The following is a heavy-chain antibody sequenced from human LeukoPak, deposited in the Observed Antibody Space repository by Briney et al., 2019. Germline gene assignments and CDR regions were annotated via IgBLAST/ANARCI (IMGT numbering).Heavy chain of an antibody. CDR1: GFTFSSYG. CDR3: ARGNGVCCEYYYYGMDV. D-gene: IGHD2-8*01. Sequence: RAGGSLRLSCAASGFTFSSYGMHWVRQAPGKGLEWVAVIWYDGSNKYYADSVKGRFTISRDNSKNTLYLQMNSLRAEDTAVYYCARGNGVCCEYYYYGMDVWGQGTTVTVSS. V-gene: IGHV3-33*08. CDR2: IWYDGSNK. J-gene: IGHJ6*02.